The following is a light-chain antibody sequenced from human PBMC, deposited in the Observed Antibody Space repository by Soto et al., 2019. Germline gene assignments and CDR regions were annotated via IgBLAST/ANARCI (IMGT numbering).Light chain of an antibody. CDR3: CSYAGTYIPL. CDR2: DVS. CDR1: SSDVGAYNF. Sequence: QSALTQPRSVSGSPGPSVTISCTGTSSDVGAYNFVSWYQHNPGKAPKLMIFDVSARPSGVPDRFSGSKSANTASLTISGLQTEDEADYYCCSYAGTYIPLFGGGTKVTVL. V-gene: IGLV2-11*01. J-gene: IGLJ2*01.